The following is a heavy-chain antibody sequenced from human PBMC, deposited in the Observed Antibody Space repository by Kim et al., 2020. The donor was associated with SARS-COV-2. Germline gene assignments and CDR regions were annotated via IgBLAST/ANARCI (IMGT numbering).Heavy chain of an antibody. Sequence: GGSLRLSCAASGFVIMNYAMTWVRQAPGKGLEWVSGISGSGGSSYYADSVKGRFTISRDNSKDTVYLEMNSLRADDTAVYYCVKSVGEYYYYYGLDVWA. CDR2: ISGSGGSS. D-gene: IGHD3-10*01. J-gene: IGHJ6*02. CDR1: GFVIMNYA. CDR3: VKSVGEYYYYYGLDV. V-gene: IGHV3-23*01.